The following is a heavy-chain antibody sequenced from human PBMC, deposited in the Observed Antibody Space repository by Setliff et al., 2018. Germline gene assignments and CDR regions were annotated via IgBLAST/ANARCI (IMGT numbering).Heavy chain of an antibody. J-gene: IGHJ6*03. CDR1: GGTFSSYG. CDR3: AREGVDTRSSTDYRYYMDV. Sequence: GASVKVSCKASGGTFSSYGISWVRQAPGQGLEWMGGTIPIFGTTNYAQKFQGRVTVITDESTSTAYMELSSLKSEDTAMYYCAREGVDTRSSTDYRYYMDVWGKGTTVTVSS. CDR2: TIPIFGTT. D-gene: IGHD2-15*01. V-gene: IGHV1-69*05.